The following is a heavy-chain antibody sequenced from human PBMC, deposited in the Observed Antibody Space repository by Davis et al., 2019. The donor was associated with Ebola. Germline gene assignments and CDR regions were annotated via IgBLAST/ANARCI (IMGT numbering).Heavy chain of an antibody. CDR3: AKNRTSGIFDL. Sequence: PGGSLRLSCTVSGGYMRGSNYYWGWIRQPPGKGLEWIGGIYYSGSTHYNPSLKSRVTMSVDTSSNHFFLKLSSVTAADSAVYYCAKNRTSGIFDLWGQGTMVTVS. CDR1: GGYMRGSNYY. J-gene: IGHJ3*01. V-gene: IGHV4-39*02. CDR2: IYYSGST. D-gene: IGHD1-14*01.